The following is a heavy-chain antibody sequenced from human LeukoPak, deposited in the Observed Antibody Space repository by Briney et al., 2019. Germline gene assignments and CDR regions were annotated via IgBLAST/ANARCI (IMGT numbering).Heavy chain of an antibody. V-gene: IGHV4-61*02. CDR1: GGSISSGSYY. CDR3: GHDYGGNPGWWSFDL. J-gene: IGHJ2*01. D-gene: IGHD4-23*01. Sequence: SETLSLTCTVSGGSISSGSYYWSWIRQPAGKGLEWIGRIYTSGSTNYNPSLKSRVTISVDTSKNQFSLKLSSVTAADTAVYYCGHDYGGNPGWWSFDLWGRGTLVTVSS. CDR2: IYTSGST.